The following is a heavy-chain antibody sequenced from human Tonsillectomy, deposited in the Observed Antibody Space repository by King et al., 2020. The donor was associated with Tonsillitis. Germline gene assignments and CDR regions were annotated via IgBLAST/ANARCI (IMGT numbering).Heavy chain of an antibody. V-gene: IGHV1-8*02. CDR2: MNPNNGNT. D-gene: IGHD2-15*01. CDR1: GYTFTSYD. CDR3: ARSGYCSGGSCYTPYYYYGMDV. J-gene: IGHJ6*02. Sequence: QLVQSGAEVKKPGASVKVSCKASGYTFTSYDINWVRQATGQGLEWVGWMNPNNGNTGYAQKFQGRVTMTRNTSISTAYMELSSLRSEDTAVYYCARSGYCSGGSCYTPYYYYGMDVWGQGTTVTVSS.